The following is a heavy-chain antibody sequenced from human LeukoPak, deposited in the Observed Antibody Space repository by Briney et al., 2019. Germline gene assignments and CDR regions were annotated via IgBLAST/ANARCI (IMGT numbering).Heavy chain of an antibody. CDR3: ARHRNGWLQYYFDY. D-gene: IGHD5-12*01. CDR1: GGSISSSSYY. V-gene: IGHV4-39*01. Sequence: PSETLSLTCTVSGGSISSSSYYWGWIRQPPGKGLEWIGSIYYSGSTYYNPSLKSRVTISVDTSKNQFSLKLSSVTAADTAVYYCARHRNGWLQYYFDYWGQGTLVTVSS. J-gene: IGHJ4*02. CDR2: IYYSGST.